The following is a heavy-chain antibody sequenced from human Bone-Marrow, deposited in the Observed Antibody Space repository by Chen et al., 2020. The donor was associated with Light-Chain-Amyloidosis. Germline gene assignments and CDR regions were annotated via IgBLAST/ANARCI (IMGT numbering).Heavy chain of an antibody. CDR2: IDPDDSDA. V-gene: IGHV5-51*01. CDR1: GYTLPNYW. Sequence: EVQLEQSGPEVKQPGESLKISCKGSGYTLPNYWVGWGRQRRGKGLEWMGVIDPDDSDASYSPSFEGQVTISADKSITTAYLQWRSLKASDTAMYYCARRRDGYNFDYWGQGTLVTVSS. D-gene: IGHD5-12*01. J-gene: IGHJ4*02. CDR3: ARRRDGYNFDY.